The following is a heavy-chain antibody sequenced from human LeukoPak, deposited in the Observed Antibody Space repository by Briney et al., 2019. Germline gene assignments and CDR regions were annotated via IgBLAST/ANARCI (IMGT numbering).Heavy chain of an antibody. CDR2: ISGSGGST. J-gene: IGHJ6*02. Sequence: GGSLRLSCAASGFTFSSYAMSWVRQAPGKGLEWVSAISGSGGSTYYADSVKGRFTISRDNSKNTLYLQMNSLRAEDTAVYYCAKASGYDFPIGPGNHYYYGMDVWGQGTTVTVSS. CDR1: GFTFSSYA. CDR3: AKASGYDFPIGPGNHYYYGMDV. D-gene: IGHD2/OR15-2a*01. V-gene: IGHV3-23*01.